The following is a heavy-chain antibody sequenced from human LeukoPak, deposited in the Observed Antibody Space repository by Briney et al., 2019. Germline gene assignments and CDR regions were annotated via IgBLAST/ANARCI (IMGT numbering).Heavy chain of an antibody. CDR1: GFTFSSYS. D-gene: IGHD3-10*01. V-gene: IGHV3-48*01. CDR2: ISSSSSTI. Sequence: PGGSLRLSCAASGFTFSSYSMNWVRQAPGKGLEWVSYISSSSSTIYYADSVKGRFTISRDNAKNSLYLQMNSLRAEDTAVYYCARSRYYGSKNDAFDIWGQGTMVTVSS. CDR3: ARSRYYGSKNDAFDI. J-gene: IGHJ3*02.